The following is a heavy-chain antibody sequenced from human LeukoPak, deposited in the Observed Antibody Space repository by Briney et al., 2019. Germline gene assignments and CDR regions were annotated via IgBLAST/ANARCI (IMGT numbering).Heavy chain of an antibody. V-gene: IGHV3-21*01. J-gene: IGHJ4*02. Sequence: GGSLRLSCAASGFTSSSYSMNWVRQAPGKGLEWVSSISSSSSYIYYADSVKGRFTISRDNAKNSLYLQMNSLRAEDTAVYYCARDTNSAGAYFDYWGQGTLVTVSS. CDR1: GFTSSSYS. CDR2: ISSSSSYI. D-gene: IGHD2-21*01. CDR3: ARDTNSAGAYFDY.